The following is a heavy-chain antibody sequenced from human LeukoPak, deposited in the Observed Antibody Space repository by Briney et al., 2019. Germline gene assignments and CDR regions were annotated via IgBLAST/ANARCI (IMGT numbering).Heavy chain of an antibody. CDR2: IYYSGST. J-gene: IGHJ1*01. CDR1: GGSISSGGYY. CDR3: ARADAMAEYFQH. V-gene: IGHV4-31*03. Sequence: SETLSLTCTVSGGSISSGGYYWSWIRQHPGKGLEWIGYIYYSGSTYYNPSLKGRVTISVDTSKNQFSLKLSSVTAADTAVYYCARADAMAEYFQHWGQGTLVTVSS.